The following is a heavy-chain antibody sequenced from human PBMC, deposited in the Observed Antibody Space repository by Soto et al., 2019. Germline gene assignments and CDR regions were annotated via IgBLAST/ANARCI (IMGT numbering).Heavy chain of an antibody. D-gene: IGHD4-17*01. Sequence: QVQLQESGPGLVKPSETLSLTCTVSGGSISGGVYYWSWIRQPPGKGLEWIGYIYDSGSTYYNPSLKSLVTISGDTSKNQFSLRLSSVTAADTAVYYCAREISPLTTDWYFDLWGRGALVTVSS. CDR1: GGSISGGVYY. CDR2: IYDSGST. V-gene: IGHV4-30-4*01. J-gene: IGHJ2*01. CDR3: AREISPLTTDWYFDL.